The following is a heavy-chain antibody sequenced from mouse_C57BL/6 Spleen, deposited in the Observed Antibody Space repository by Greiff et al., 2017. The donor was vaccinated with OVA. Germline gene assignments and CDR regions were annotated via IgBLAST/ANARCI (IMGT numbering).Heavy chain of an antibody. V-gene: IGHV1-78*01. J-gene: IGHJ2*01. CDR2: IYPRDGST. Sequence: VMLVESDAELVKPGASVKISCKVSGYTFTDHTIHWMKQRPEQGLEWIGYIYPRDGSTKYNEKFKGKATLTADKSSSTAYMQLNSLTSEDSAVYFCAREGLYGSIFDYWGQGTTLTVSS. CDR3: AREGLYGSIFDY. D-gene: IGHD1-1*01. CDR1: GYTFTDHT.